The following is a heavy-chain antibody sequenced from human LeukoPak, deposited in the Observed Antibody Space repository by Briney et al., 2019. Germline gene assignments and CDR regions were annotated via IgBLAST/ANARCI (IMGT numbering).Heavy chain of an antibody. D-gene: IGHD4-23*01. J-gene: IGHJ4*02. CDR1: GFTFSSSA. V-gene: IGHV3-30*02. CDR3: AKDDYGGTDF. Sequence: GGSLRLSCAASGFTFSSSAMHWVRQAPDKGLEWVACIQFDGSNKNYADSVKGRFTISRDNSKNTLYLQMNGLRAEDTAVYYCAKDDYGGTDFWGQGTLVTVSS. CDR2: IQFDGSNK.